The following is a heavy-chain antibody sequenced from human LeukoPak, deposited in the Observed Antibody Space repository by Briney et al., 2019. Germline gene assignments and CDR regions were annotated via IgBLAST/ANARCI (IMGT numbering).Heavy chain of an antibody. V-gene: IGHV4-30-2*01. J-gene: IGHJ5*02. CDR2: IYHSGIS. Sequence: PSETLSLTCTVSGDSINSGAYGWSWIRQPPGKGLEWIGDIYHSGISSYSPSLKSRVTISVDSSKNHFSLRLTSVTAADTAVYFCARDLRGCDSATCYRWFGPWGQGTLVIVSS. CDR1: GDSINSGAYG. D-gene: IGHD2-2*01. CDR3: ARDLRGCDSATCYRWFGP.